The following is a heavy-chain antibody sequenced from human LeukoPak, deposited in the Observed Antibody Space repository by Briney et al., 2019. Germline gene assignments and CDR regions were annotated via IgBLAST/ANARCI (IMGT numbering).Heavy chain of an antibody. Sequence: PGGSLSLSCAASGFTVSSNYMSWARQAPGKGLEWVSVIYSGGSTYYADSVKGRFTISRDNSKNTLYLQMYSLRAEDTAVYYCARVPSYYEFWSGYQDYYYYGMDVWGQGTTVTVSS. CDR1: GFTVSSNY. CDR3: ARVPSYYEFWSGYQDYYYYGMDV. D-gene: IGHD3-3*01. CDR2: IYSGGST. V-gene: IGHV3-66*02. J-gene: IGHJ6*02.